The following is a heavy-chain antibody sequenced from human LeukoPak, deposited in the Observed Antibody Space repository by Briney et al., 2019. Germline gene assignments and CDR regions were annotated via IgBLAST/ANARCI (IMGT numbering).Heavy chain of an antibody. CDR3: ARNSLYCSSTSCRYFDY. J-gene: IGHJ4*02. D-gene: IGHD2-2*01. Sequence: RGSLRLSCAASGFTFSSYWMSWVRQAPGKGLEWVANIKQDGSEKYYVDSVKGRFTISRDNAKNSLYLQMNSLRAEDTAVYYCARNSLYCSSTSCRYFDYWGQGTLVTVSS. CDR1: GFTFSSYW. V-gene: IGHV3-7*01. CDR2: IKQDGSEK.